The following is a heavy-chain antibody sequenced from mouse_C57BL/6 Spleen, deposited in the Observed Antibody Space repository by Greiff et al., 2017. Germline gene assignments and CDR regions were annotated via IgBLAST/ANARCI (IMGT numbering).Heavy chain of an antibody. V-gene: IGHV1-4*01. CDR3: AGGDSAWFAY. Sequence: QVQLQQSGAELARPGASVKMSCKASGYTFTSYTMHWVKQRPGQGLEWIGYINPSSGYTKYNQKFKDKATLTADKSSSTAYMQLSSLTSEDSAVYYCAGGDSAWFAYWGQGTLVTVSA. J-gene: IGHJ3*01. CDR1: GYTFTSYT. CDR2: INPSSGYT.